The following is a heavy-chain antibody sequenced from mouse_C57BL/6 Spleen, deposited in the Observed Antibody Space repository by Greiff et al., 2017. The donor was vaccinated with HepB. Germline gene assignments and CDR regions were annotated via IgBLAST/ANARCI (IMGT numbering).Heavy chain of an antibody. CDR2: IDPENGDT. CDR3: TTMRGIVEYYGSSPAWFAY. D-gene: IGHD1-1*01. V-gene: IGHV14-4*01. J-gene: IGHJ3*01. CDR1: GFNIKDDY. Sequence: VQLQQSGAELVRPGASVKLSCTASGFNIKDDYMHWVKQRPEQGLEWIGWIDPENGDTEYASKFQGKATITADTSSNTAYLQLSSLTSEDTAVYYCTTMRGIVEYYGSSPAWFAYWGQGTLVTVSA.